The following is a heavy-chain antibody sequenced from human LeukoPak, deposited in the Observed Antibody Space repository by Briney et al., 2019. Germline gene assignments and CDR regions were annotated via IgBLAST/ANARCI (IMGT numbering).Heavy chain of an antibody. V-gene: IGHV3-43D*03. J-gene: IGHJ6*02. CDR2: ISWDGGST. Sequence: GGSLRLSCAASGFTFDDYAMHWVRQAPGKGLEWVSLISWDGGSTYYAGSVKGRFTISRDNSKNSLYLQMNSLRAEDTALYYCAKAFDTMVRGVTLYYYGMDVWGQGTAVTVSS. CDR1: GFTFDDYA. CDR3: AKAFDTMVRGVTLYYYGMDV. D-gene: IGHD3-10*01.